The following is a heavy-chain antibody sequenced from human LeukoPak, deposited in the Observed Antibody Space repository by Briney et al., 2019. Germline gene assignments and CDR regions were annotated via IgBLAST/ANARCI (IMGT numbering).Heavy chain of an antibody. V-gene: IGHV4-34*01. J-gene: IGHJ6*04. CDR2: INHSGST. D-gene: IGHD6-19*01. Sequence: PSETLSLTCAVYGGSFSGYYWSWIRQPPGKGLEWTGEINHSGSTNYNPSIKSRVTISVDTSKNQFSLKLSSVTAADTAVYYCARERIGSGWGNYYYYYGMDVWGKGTTVTASS. CDR1: GGSFSGYY. CDR3: ARERIGSGWGNYYYYYGMDV.